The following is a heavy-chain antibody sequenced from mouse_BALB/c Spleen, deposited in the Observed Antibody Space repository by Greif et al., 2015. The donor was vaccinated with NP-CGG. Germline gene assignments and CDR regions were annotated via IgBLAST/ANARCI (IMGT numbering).Heavy chain of an antibody. CDR3: TRSGDYDSYAMDY. J-gene: IGHJ4*01. Sequence: LQQSGSELVRPGASVKLSCKASGYTFTSYWMHWVKQRPGQGLEWIGNIYPGSGSTNYDEKFKSKAALTVDTSSSTAYMQLSSLTSEDSAVYYCTRSGDYDSYAMDYWGQGTSVTVSS. V-gene: IGHV1S22*01. CDR2: IYPGSGST. CDR1: GYTFTSYW. D-gene: IGHD2-4*01.